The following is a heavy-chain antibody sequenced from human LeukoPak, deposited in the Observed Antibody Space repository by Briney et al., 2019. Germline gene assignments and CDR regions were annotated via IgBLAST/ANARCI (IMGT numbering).Heavy chain of an antibody. D-gene: IGHD3-22*01. CDR3: ARDQYYDSSGYYYGDAFDI. Sequence: GASVKVSCKASGYTFTGYYMHWVRQAPGQGLEWMGWINPNSGGTNYAQKFQGRVTMTRDTSISTAYMELSRLRSDDTAVYYCARDQYYDSSGYYYGDAFDIWGQGTVVTVSS. CDR2: INPNSGGT. J-gene: IGHJ3*02. CDR1: GYTFTGYY. V-gene: IGHV1-2*02.